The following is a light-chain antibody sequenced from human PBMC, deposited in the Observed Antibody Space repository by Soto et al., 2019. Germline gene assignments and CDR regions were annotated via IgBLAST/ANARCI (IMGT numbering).Light chain of an antibody. CDR2: DAS. CDR3: QQYGDLWT. J-gene: IGKJ1*01. V-gene: IGKV1-5*01. Sequence: DVQMTQSPSTLSASLGDRGTITCRASQSFSGWLACYQQKPGKAPKLLNYDASSLESGVPLRFSGSGSGTEFILIISSLQADDSATYYCQQYGDLWTFAQGTKVDIK. CDR1: QSFSGW.